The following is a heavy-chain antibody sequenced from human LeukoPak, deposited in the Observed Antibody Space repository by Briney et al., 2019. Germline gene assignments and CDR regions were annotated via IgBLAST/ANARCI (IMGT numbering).Heavy chain of an antibody. CDR1: GFTFSSYS. V-gene: IGHV3-74*01. CDR2: INDDGRST. J-gene: IGHJ4*02. D-gene: IGHD3-16*01. CDR3: TRVRWGGLYYFDY. Sequence: GGSLRLSCAASGFTFSSYSMNWVRQAPGKGLVGVSRINDDGRSTNYADSVKGRFTISRDNAKNTLYLLINSLRAEDAAVYYCTRVRWGGLYYFDYWGQGTLVTVSS.